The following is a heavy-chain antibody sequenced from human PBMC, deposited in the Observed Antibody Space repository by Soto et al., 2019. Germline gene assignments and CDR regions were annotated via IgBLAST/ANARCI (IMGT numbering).Heavy chain of an antibody. CDR3: ARGPTLTGYYNLLDP. D-gene: IGHD3-9*01. Sequence: GESLKISCKGSGYSFTSYWIGWVRQMPGKGLEWMGIIYPGDSDTRYSPSFQGQVTISADKSISTAYLQWCSLKASYTAMYYCARGPTLTGYYNLLDPWGQGTLVTVA. J-gene: IGHJ5*02. V-gene: IGHV5-51*01. CDR1: GYSFTSYW. CDR2: IYPGDSDT.